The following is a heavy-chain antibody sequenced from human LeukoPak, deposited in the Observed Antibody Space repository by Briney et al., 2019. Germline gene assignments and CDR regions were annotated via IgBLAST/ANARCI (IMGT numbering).Heavy chain of an antibody. Sequence: GASVKASCKASGYTFTSYAMNWVRQAPGQGLEWMGWINTNTGNPTYAQGFTGRFVFSLDTSVSTAYLQISSLKTEDTAVYYCARVKDGYGDKHFDYWGQGTLVTVSS. V-gene: IGHV7-4-1*02. D-gene: IGHD4-17*01. CDR1: GYTFTSYA. CDR3: ARVKDGYGDKHFDY. J-gene: IGHJ4*02. CDR2: INTNTGNP.